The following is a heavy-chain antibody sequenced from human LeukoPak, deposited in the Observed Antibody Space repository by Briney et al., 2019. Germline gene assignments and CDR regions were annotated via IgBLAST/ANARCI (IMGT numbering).Heavy chain of an antibody. V-gene: IGHV1-69*04. CDR1: GGTFSSYA. CDR2: IIPILGIA. D-gene: IGHD4-17*01. J-gene: IGHJ4*02. CDR3: AKDRGTTVTRGDFDY. Sequence: SVKVSCKASGGTFSSYAISWVRQAPGQGLEWMGRIIPILGIANYAQKFQGRVTITADKSTSTAYMELSSLRAEDTALYYCAKDRGTTVTRGDFDYWGQGNLVTVSS.